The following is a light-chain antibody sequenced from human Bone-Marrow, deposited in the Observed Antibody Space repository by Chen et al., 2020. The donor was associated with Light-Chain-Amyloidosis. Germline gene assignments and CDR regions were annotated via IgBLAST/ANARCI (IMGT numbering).Light chain of an antibody. J-gene: IGLJ3*02. Sequence: SYVLTQPSSVSVAPGQTATIACGGNNIGSTSVHWYQQTTGQAPLLVVYDDSDRPSGIPERLSCSNSGNTATLTISRVEAGDEADYYCQVCDSSSDRPVFGGGTKLTVL. V-gene: IGLV3-21*02. CDR2: DDS. CDR3: QVCDSSSDRPV. CDR1: NIGSTS.